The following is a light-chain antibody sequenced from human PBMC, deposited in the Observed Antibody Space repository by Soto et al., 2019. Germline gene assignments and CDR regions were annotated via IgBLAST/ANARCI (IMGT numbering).Light chain of an antibody. CDR1: QPVNSDY. V-gene: IGKV3-20*01. J-gene: IGKJ1*01. Sequence: PGGPATPSCRAKQPVNSDYLAWFQQRPGQAPRLLIFATSRRATDIPDRFSGSGSGTDFTLAIRRLEPDDSAVYYCHQLGYAPRTVGEGTKVDIK. CDR3: HQLGYAPRT. CDR2: ATS.